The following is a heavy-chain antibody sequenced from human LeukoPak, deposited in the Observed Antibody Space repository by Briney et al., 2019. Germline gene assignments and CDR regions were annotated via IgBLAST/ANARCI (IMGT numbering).Heavy chain of an antibody. CDR1: GFTVSSNY. D-gene: IGHD6-6*01. CDR2: IYSGGST. Sequence: PGGSLRLSCAASGFTVSSNYMSWVRQAQGKGLEWVSVIYSGGSTYYADSVKGRFTISRDNSKNTLYLQMNSLRAEDTAVYYCARTILRAHPWRPTTHFDYWGQGTLVTVSS. CDR3: ARTILRAHPWRPTTHFDY. J-gene: IGHJ4*02. V-gene: IGHV3-66*02.